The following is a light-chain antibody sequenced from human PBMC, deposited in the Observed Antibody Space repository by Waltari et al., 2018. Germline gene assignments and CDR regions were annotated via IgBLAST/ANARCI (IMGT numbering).Light chain of an antibody. CDR2: DAS. V-gene: IGKV3-11*01. J-gene: IGKJ1*01. CDR1: QSVSSY. CDR3: QQRSNWPPGE. Sequence: ELVLTQSPATLSLSPGERATLSCRASQSVSSYLAWYQQKPGQAPRLLIYDASNRATGIPARFSGSGSGTDFTLTISSLEPEDFAVYYCQQRSNWPPGEFGQGTKVEIK.